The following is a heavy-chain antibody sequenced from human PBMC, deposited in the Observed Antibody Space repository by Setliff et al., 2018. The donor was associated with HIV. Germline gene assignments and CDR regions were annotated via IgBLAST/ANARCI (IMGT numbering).Heavy chain of an antibody. J-gene: IGHJ6*02. D-gene: IGHD3-16*01. CDR2: INQSGGI. V-gene: IGHV4-39*07. Sequence: PSETLSPTCTVSGGSIRTGAYYWGWIRQPPGKGLEWIGEINQSGGINHNPSLKSRVSKSIDMSKEQLSLKLESVPAADTAVYYCVGVRAFVMSPSSYYYGMDVWGQGTPVTVSS. CDR3: VGVRAFVMSPSSYYYGMDV. CDR1: GGSIRTGAYY.